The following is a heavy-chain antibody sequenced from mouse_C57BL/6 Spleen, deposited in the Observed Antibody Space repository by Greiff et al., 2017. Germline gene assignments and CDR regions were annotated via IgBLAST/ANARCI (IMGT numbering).Heavy chain of an antibody. D-gene: IGHD2-3*01. CDR2: IYPGDGDT. CDR3: ARDDGYYVWYFDV. J-gene: IGHJ1*03. CDR1: GYAFSSSW. V-gene: IGHV1-82*01. Sequence: QVQLKESGPELVKPGASVKISCKASGYAFSSSWMNWVKQRPGKGLEWIGRIYPGDGDTNYNGKFKGKATLTADKSSSTAYMQLSSLTSEDSAVYFCARDDGYYVWYFDVWGTGTTVTVSS.